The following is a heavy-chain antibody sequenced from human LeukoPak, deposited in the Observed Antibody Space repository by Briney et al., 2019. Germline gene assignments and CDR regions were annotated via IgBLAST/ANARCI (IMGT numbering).Heavy chain of an antibody. CDR1: GFTFSDYY. CDR2: ISSSSSYT. CDR3: ARVFLWSGNPLGY. J-gene: IGHJ4*02. V-gene: IGHV3-11*06. Sequence: GGSLRLSCAASGFTFSDYYMSWIRQAPGKELEWVSYISSSSSYTNYADSVKGRSTISRDNAKNSLYLQMNSLRAEDTAVYYCARVFLWSGNPLGYWGQGTLVTVSS. D-gene: IGHD3-3*01.